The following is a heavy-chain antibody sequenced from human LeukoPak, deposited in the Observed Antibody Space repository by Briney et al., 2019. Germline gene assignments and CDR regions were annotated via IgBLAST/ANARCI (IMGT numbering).Heavy chain of an antibody. J-gene: IGHJ4*02. CDR3: ARCLGYGSGSYRNYYFYS. D-gene: IGHD3-10*01. Sequence: GGSLRLSCAASGFTFRNYAMVWVRQAPGKGLEWVSIVSGSGDATHYADSVKGRFTISRDSSKNTLSLQMNSLRAEDTAVYYCARCLGYGSGSYRNYYFYSSGQGTLVTVSS. CDR2: VSGSGDAT. V-gene: IGHV3-23*01. CDR1: GFTFRNYA.